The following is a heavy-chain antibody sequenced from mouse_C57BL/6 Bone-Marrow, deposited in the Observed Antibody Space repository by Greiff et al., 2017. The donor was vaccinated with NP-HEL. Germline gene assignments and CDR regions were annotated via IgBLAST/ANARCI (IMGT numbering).Heavy chain of an antibody. CDR1: GYTFTSYW. V-gene: IGHV1-64*01. Sequence: QVQLKQPGAELVKPGASVKLSCKASGYTFTSYWMHWVKQRPGQGLEWIGMIHPNSGSTNYNEKFKSKATLTVDKSSSTAYMQLSSLTSEDSAVYYCARGYGSSYLYYFDYWGQGTTLTVSS. D-gene: IGHD1-1*01. J-gene: IGHJ2*01. CDR2: IHPNSGST. CDR3: ARGYGSSYLYYFDY.